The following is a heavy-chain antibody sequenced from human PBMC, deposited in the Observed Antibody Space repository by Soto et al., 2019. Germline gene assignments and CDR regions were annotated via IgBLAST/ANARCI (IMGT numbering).Heavy chain of an antibody. Sequence: QVQLVESGGDVVQPGRSLRLSCRASGFTFRSYVMHWVRQTPGEGLEWVAGISVDGSFTHYADSVKGRFTISRDNYKNTIYLQMDSLTTEETTVYYCAREDESSGPAGTLCHWGQGTLVTVSS. CDR2: ISVDGSFT. J-gene: IGHJ1*01. V-gene: IGHV3-30-3*01. D-gene: IGHD3-22*01. CDR3: AREDESSGPAGTLCH. CDR1: GFTFRSYV.